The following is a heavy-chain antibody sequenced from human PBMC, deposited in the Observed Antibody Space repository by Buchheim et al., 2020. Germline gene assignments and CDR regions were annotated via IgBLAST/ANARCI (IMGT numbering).Heavy chain of an antibody. CDR1: GFTFSAYT. V-gene: IGHV3-30-3*01. J-gene: IGHJ4*02. Sequence: QVQLVESGGGVVQPGGSLRLSCVVSGFTFSAYTMHWVRHAPGKGLEWLAFLSYGDSNIFYADSVKGRFTISRDNSKNTLYLQMNSLRAEDTAVDYCAREITSGWPDYWGRGTL. D-gene: IGHD6-19*01. CDR2: LSYGDSNI. CDR3: AREITSGWPDY.